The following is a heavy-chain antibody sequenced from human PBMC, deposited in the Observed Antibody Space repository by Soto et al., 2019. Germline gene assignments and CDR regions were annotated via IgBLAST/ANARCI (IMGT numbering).Heavy chain of an antibody. Sequence: SETLSLTCTVSGDSMSSYYWSWIRQPPGKGLEWIGYIYYSGSTTYNPSLRSRVTMSVDTSKNQFSLRLSSVTAADTAVYYCARAKSNYQTVEHWGKGSHVTVS. J-gene: IGHJ4*02. V-gene: IGHV4-59*01. D-gene: IGHD4-4*01. CDR3: ARAKSNYQTVEH. CDR2: IYYSGST. CDR1: GDSMSSYY.